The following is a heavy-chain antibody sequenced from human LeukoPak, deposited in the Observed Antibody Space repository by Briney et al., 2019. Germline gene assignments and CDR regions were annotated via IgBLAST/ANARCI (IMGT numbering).Heavy chain of an antibody. V-gene: IGHV1-2*02. J-gene: IGHJ2*01. Sequence: GASVKVSCKASGYTFTGYYMHWVRQAPGQGLEWMGWINPNSGGTNYAQKFQGRVTITRNTSISTAYMELSSLRSEDTAVYYCARVYYDFWSGQHWYFDLWGRGTLVTVSS. CDR3: ARVYYDFWSGQHWYFDL. D-gene: IGHD3-3*01. CDR1: GYTFTGYY. CDR2: INPNSGGT.